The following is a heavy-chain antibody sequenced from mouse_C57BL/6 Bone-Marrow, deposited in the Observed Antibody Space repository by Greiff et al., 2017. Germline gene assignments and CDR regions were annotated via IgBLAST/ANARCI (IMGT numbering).Heavy chain of an antibody. D-gene: IGHD2-5*01. J-gene: IGHJ4*01. CDR2: IHPNSGST. Sequence: QVQLQQPGAELVKPGASVKLSCKASGYTFTSYWMHWVKQRPGQGLEWIGMIHPNSGSTNSNEKFKSKATLTVDKSSSTAYMQLSSLTSEDAAVYYCYSNYYAMDYWGQGTSVTVSS. CDR1: GYTFTSYW. CDR3: YSNYYAMDY. V-gene: IGHV1-64*01.